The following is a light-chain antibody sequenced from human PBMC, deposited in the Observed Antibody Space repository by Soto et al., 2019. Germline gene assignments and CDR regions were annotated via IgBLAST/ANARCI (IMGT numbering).Light chain of an antibody. CDR3: SAWDDSLVVV. J-gene: IGLJ2*01. CDR2: DVT. Sequence: QSALTQPRSVSGSPGQSVTISCTGISSDLSGYNYVSWYRQHPGKAPKLMIYDVTKRPSGVPDRFSGSKSGTSASLAISGLQTEDEADYYCSAWDDSLVVVFGGGTKVTVL. CDR1: SSDLSGYNY. V-gene: IGLV2-11*01.